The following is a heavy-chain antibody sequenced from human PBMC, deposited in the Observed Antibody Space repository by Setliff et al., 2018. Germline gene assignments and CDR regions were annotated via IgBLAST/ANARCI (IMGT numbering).Heavy chain of an antibody. V-gene: IGHV4-4*07. CDR2: IYIGGSA. D-gene: IGHD6-19*01. Sequence: SETLSLTCTVSGGSISSYNWSWIRQPAGKGLEWIGHIYIGGSANYNPSLKSRVTMSIDTSKNQFSLKLNSVTAADMAVYYCAREQWLDPPGYYYMDVWAKGTTVTVSS. J-gene: IGHJ6*03. CDR1: GGSISSYN. CDR3: AREQWLDPPGYYYMDV.